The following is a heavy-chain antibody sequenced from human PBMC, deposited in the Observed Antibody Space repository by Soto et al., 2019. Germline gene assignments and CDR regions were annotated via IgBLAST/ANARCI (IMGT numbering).Heavy chain of an antibody. CDR2: ISAYNGNT. CDR1: GGTFTSYG. CDR3: ARDTGIVVVPAAIPNYYYGMDV. Sequence: ASVKVSCKASGGTFTSYGISWVRQAPGQGLEWMGWISAYNGNTNYAQKLQGRVTMTTDTSTSTAYMELRSLRSDDTAVYYCARDTGIVVVPAAIPNYYYGMDVWGQGTTVTVSS. J-gene: IGHJ6*02. V-gene: IGHV1-18*04. D-gene: IGHD2-2*01.